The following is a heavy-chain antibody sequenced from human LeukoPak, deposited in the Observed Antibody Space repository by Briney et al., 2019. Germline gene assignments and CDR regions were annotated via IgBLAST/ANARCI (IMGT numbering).Heavy chain of an antibody. CDR2: INTGNGNT. J-gene: IGHJ4*02. D-gene: IGHD5-18*01. Sequence: ASVKVSCKASGYIFTSYPIHWVRQAPGQRLEWMGWINTGNGNTKYSQKFEGRVTVTRDTSATAAYMELSSLRSEDTAVYYCARDRAMADYWGQGTLVTVSS. V-gene: IGHV1-3*04. CDR3: ARDRAMADY. CDR1: GYIFTSYP.